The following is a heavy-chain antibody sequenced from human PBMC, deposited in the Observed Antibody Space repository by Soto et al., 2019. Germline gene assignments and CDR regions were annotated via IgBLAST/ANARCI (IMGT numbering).Heavy chain of an antibody. V-gene: IGHV1-69*13. CDR3: AAMDYDFWSGYYPWPDY. D-gene: IGHD3-3*01. Sequence: ASVKVSCKASGGTFSSYAISWVRQAPGQGLEWMGGIIPIFGTANYAQKFQGRVTITADESTSTAYMELSSLRSEDTAVYYCAAMDYDFWSGYYPWPDYWAQGTLVTVSS. CDR1: GGTFSSYA. CDR2: IIPIFGTA. J-gene: IGHJ4*02.